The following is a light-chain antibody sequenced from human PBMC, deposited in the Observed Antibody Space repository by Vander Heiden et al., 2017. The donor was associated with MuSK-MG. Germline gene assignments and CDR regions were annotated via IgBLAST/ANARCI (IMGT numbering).Light chain of an antibody. V-gene: IGLV1-40*01. J-gene: IGLJ1*01. CDR1: SSSIGAVYD. CDR2: DNN. CDR3: QSFDSSLSGSV. Sequence: QSVLAQPPSVSGAPGPRVTISCTGTSSSIGAVYDVHGYQQLPRTAPKLLLFDNNDRPSGSPDRFSGSRSGTSASLAITGLQAEDEADYYCQSFDSSLSGSVFGTGTKVTVL.